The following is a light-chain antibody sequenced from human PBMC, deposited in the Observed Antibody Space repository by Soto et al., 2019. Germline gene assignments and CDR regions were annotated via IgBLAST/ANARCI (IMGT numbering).Light chain of an antibody. J-gene: IGKJ5*01. Sequence: EIVLTQSPATLSLSPGERATLSCRASQSVSSYLAWYQQKPGQAPRLFIYDASNRATGIPARFSGSGSGTDFTLTISSLEPEDFAVYYCQQRRNWPTFGQGTRLEIK. CDR2: DAS. V-gene: IGKV3-11*01. CDR3: QQRRNWPT. CDR1: QSVSSY.